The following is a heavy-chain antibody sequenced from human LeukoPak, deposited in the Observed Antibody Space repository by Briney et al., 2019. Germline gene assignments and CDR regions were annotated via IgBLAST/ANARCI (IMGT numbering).Heavy chain of an antibody. V-gene: IGHV3-23*01. J-gene: IGHJ4*02. CDR1: GFTFSSNA. CDR2: ISGSGSDT. CDR3: ASALGASCYTGSPN. D-gene: IGHD2-2*02. Sequence: GGSLRLSCVASGFTFSSNAMTWVRQAPGKGLEWVSVISGSGSDTYYADSVKGRFTVSRDNSKNTLYLQMNSLRAEDTAVYYCASALGASCYTGSPNWGQGTLVTVSS.